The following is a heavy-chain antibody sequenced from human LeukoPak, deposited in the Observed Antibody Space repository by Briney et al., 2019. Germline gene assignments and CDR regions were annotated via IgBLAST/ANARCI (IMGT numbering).Heavy chain of an antibody. D-gene: IGHD6-13*01. Sequence: GGSLRLSCAASGFTFSDYYMSWIRQAPGKGLEWVSYISSSGSTIYYADSVEGRFTISRDNAKNSLYLQMNSLRAEDTAVYYCARVRAIAAAGTEHYFDYWGQGTLVTVSS. CDR2: ISSSGSTI. J-gene: IGHJ4*02. V-gene: IGHV3-11*01. CDR3: ARVRAIAAAGTEHYFDY. CDR1: GFTFSDYY.